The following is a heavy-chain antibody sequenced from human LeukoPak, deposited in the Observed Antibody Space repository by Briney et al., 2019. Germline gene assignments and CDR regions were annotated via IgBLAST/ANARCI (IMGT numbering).Heavy chain of an antibody. CDR1: GFTFSSYA. Sequence: GGSLRLSCAASGFTFSSYAMHWVRQAPGKGLEWVAVISYDGSNKYYADSVKGRFTISRDNSKNTLYLQMNSLRAEDTAVYYCARSAPYYYGSGSYYKIPWYYGMDVWGQGTAVTVSS. J-gene: IGHJ6*02. D-gene: IGHD3-10*01. CDR3: ARSAPYYYGSGSYYKIPWYYGMDV. CDR2: ISYDGSNK. V-gene: IGHV3-30*04.